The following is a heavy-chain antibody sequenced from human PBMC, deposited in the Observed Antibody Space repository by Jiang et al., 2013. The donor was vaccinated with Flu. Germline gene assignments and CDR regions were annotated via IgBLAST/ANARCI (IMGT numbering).Heavy chain of an antibody. J-gene: IGHJ4*02. CDR2: IYYSGST. CDR1: GGSISSSSYY. D-gene: IGHD1-26*01. CDR3: ARQERYSGSPY. Sequence: LLKPSETLSLTCTVSGGSISSSSYYWGWIRQPPGKGLEWIGSIYYSGSTYYNPSLKSRVTISVDTSKNQFSLKLSSVTAADTAVYYCARQERYSGSPYWGQGTLVTVSS. V-gene: IGHV4-39*01.